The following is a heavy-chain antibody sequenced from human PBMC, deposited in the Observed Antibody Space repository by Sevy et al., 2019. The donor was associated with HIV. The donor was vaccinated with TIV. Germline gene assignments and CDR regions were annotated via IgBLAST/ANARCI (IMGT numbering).Heavy chain of an antibody. CDR2: ISGLSNYI. CDR3: ARAGNWPYFDY. V-gene: IGHV3-21*01. D-gene: IGHD1-1*01. Sequence: GGSLRLSCAASGFTFSSYSFHWVRQAPGKGLEWVSSISGLSNYIYYSDSMKGRFTISRDNAKNSLYLHMSSLRADDPAVYYCARAGNWPYFDYWGQGTLVTVSS. CDR1: GFTFSSYS. J-gene: IGHJ4*02.